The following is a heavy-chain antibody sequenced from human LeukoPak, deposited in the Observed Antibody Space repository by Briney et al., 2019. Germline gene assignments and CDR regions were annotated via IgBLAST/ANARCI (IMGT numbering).Heavy chain of an antibody. D-gene: IGHD3-3*01. CDR3: ARGYDFWSGYWSHSDY. V-gene: IGHV3-64*01. CDR2: ISSNGGST. J-gene: IGHJ4*02. CDR1: GFTFSSYA. Sequence: PGGSLRLSCAASGFTFSSYAMHWVRQAPGKGLEYVSAISSNGGSTYYANSVTGRFTISRDNSKNTLYLQMGSLRAEDMAVYYCARGYDFWSGYWSHSDYWGQGTLVTVSS.